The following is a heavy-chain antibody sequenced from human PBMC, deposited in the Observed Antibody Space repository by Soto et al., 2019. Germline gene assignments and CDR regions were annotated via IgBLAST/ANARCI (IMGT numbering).Heavy chain of an antibody. D-gene: IGHD6-19*01. CDR1: GFTFGSYA. CDR3: AKDPVGIAVAGVYWYFDL. J-gene: IGHJ2*01. CDR2: LSGSGDST. V-gene: IGHV3-23*01. Sequence: HPGGSLRLSCAASGFTFGSYAMSWVRQAPGKGLEWVSALSGSGDSTYYADSVKGRFTISRDNSKNTLYLQMNSLRAEDTAVYYCAKDPVGIAVAGVYWYFDLWGRGTLVTVSS.